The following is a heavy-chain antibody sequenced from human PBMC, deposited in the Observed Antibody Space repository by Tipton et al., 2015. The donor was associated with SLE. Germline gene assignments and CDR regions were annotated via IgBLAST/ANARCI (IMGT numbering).Heavy chain of an antibody. CDR2: IYTSGST. J-gene: IGHJ3*02. CDR3: ARDGPYDSSVTGAFDI. V-gene: IGHV4-4*07. CDR1: GGSISSYY. D-gene: IGHD3-22*01. Sequence: TLSLTCTVSGGSISSYYWSWIRQPAGKGLEWIGRIYTSGSTNYNPSLKSRVTMSVDTSKNQFSLKLSSVTAADTAVYYCARDGPYDSSVTGAFDIWGQGTMVTVSS.